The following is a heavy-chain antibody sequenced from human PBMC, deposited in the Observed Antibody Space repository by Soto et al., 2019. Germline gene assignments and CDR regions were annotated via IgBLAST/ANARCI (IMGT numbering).Heavy chain of an antibody. V-gene: IGHV1-69*13. CDR2: IIPIFGTA. Sequence: SVKVSCKASGGTFSSYAISWVRQAPGQGLEWMGGIIPIFGTANYAQKFQGRVTITADESTSTAYMELSSLRSEDTAVYYCARDPXDSSSSEVGYYYYGMDVWGQGTTVTVSS. D-gene: IGHD6-6*01. J-gene: IGHJ6*02. CDR3: ARDPXDSSSSEVGYYYYGMDV. CDR1: GGTFSSYA.